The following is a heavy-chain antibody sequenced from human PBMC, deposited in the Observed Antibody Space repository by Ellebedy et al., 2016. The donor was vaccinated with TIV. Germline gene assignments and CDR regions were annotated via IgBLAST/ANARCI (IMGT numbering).Heavy chain of an antibody. Sequence: ASVKVSCKASGYTFTGYYMHWVRQAPGQGLEWMGWINPNSGGTNYAQKFQGRVTMTRDTSISTAYMELSRLRSDDTAVYYCARAQGSYPTGYGMDVWGQGTTVTVSS. D-gene: IGHD3-16*02. CDR3: ARAQGSYPTGYGMDV. CDR1: GYTFTGYY. V-gene: IGHV1-2*02. J-gene: IGHJ6*02. CDR2: INPNSGGT.